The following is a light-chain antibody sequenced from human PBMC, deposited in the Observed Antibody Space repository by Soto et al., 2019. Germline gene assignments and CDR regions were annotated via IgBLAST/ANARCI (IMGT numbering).Light chain of an antibody. V-gene: IGKV1-27*01. CDR2: AAS. J-gene: IGKJ3*01. CDR3: QKYSSAPPLT. Sequence: DIQMTQSPSSLSASVGDRVTITCRASQGISNYLAWYQHKPGKVPKLLIYAASTLQSGVPSRFSGSGSGTDFTLSISRLQPEDVANYYCQKYSSAPPLTFGPETKVDIK. CDR1: QGISNY.